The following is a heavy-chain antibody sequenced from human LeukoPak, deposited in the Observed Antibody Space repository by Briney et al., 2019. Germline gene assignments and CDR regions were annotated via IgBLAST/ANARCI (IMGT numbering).Heavy chain of an antibody. D-gene: IGHD7-27*01. CDR1: GFTVRSYD. V-gene: IGHV3-13*05. Sequence: GGSLRLSCAASGFTVRSYDMHWVRQVAGKGLEWDSAISTASNPHYAASVQGRFTIFRANAENSLYLQMNSLSAEDTAVYYCARELGIKGYWYFDLWGRGTLVTVSS. CDR3: ARELGIKGYWYFDL. J-gene: IGHJ2*01. CDR2: ISTASNP.